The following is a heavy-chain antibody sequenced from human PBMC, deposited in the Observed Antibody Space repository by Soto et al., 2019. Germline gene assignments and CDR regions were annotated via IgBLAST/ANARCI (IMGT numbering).Heavy chain of an antibody. CDR3: ASTSTGSSWYYFDY. D-gene: IGHD6-13*01. V-gene: IGHV4-59*08. CDR2: IYYRGST. Sequence: SETLSLTCTVSGGSISSYYWSWIRQPPGKGLEWIGKIYYRGSTNYNPSPKSRVTIPVDTSKNQFSLKLSSVTAADTAVYYCASTSTGSSWYYFDYWGQGTLVT. CDR1: GGSISSYY. J-gene: IGHJ4*02.